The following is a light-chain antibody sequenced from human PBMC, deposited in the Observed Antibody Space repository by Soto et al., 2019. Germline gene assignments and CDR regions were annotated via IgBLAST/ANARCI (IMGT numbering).Light chain of an antibody. CDR1: QSISSW. Sequence: DIQMTQSPSTLSASVGDRVTISCRASQSISSWLAWYQQKPGKAPKLLIYDASSLESGVPSRFRGSGCGSGFTLTLTSRRLEDFASSYCYSYNSYSRTWTFGQGTKVEIK. J-gene: IGKJ1*01. CDR2: DAS. V-gene: IGKV1-5*01. CDR3: YSYNSYSRTWT.